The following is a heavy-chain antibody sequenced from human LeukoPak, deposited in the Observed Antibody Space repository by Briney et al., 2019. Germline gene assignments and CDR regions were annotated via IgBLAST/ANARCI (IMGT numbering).Heavy chain of an antibody. CDR3: ARGEPRVTSSREIGY. J-gene: IGHJ4*02. V-gene: IGHV4-59*02. Sequence: PGGSLRLSCAASGFTVSSTYMSWIRQPPGKGLEWIGFIYYSGSTNYNPSLKSRVTISVDTSKNQFSLKLSSVTAADTAVYYCARGEPRVTSSREIGYWGQGTLVTVSS. CDR2: IYYSGST. D-gene: IGHD1-14*01. CDR1: GFTVSSTY.